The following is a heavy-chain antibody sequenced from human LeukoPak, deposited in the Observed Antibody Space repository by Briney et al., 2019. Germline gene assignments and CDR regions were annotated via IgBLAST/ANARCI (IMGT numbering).Heavy chain of an antibody. CDR3: ARESRGHTTGYNDAFDI. V-gene: IGHV3-53*01. CDR1: GVTVSTNY. D-gene: IGHD1-1*01. Sequence: QTGGSLRLSCAASGVTVSTNYMSWVRQAPGKGLGWVSVIYIGGNTYYADPVKGRFTLSRDSSKNTLYLQMNSLGAEDTAVYYCARESRGHTTGYNDAFDIWGQGTTVTVSS. J-gene: IGHJ3*02. CDR2: IYIGGNT.